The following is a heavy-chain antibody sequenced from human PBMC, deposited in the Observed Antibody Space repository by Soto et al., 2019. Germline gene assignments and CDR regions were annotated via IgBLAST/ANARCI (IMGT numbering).Heavy chain of an antibody. V-gene: IGHV1-46*01. CDR1: GYTFTSYY. CDR3: ARAVGTATFDY. J-gene: IGHJ4*02. CDR2: INPSGGST. Sequence: ASVKVSCKKTSGYTFTSYYIHWVRQAPGQGLEWMGIINPSGGSTSYAQKFQGRVTMTRDTSTSTVYMELSSLRSEDTAVYYCARAVGTATFDYWGQGTLVTISS. D-gene: IGHD5-18*01.